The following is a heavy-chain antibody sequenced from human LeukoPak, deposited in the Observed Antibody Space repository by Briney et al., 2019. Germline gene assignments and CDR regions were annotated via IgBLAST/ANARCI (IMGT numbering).Heavy chain of an antibody. CDR3: ASCLPNYYDSSGPNDAFDI. Sequence: GGSLRLSCAASGFTFSSYSMNWVRQAPGKGLEWVSSISSSSSYIYYADSVKGRFTISRDNAKNSLYLQMNSLRAEDTAVYYCASCLPNYYDSSGPNDAFDIWGQGTMVTVSS. D-gene: IGHD3-22*01. CDR2: ISSSSSYI. CDR1: GFTFSSYS. V-gene: IGHV3-21*01. J-gene: IGHJ3*02.